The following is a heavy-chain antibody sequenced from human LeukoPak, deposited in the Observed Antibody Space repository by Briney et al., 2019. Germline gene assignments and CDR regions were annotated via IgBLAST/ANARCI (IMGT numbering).Heavy chain of an antibody. V-gene: IGHV1-18*01. CDR3: AREFNVMALDY. CDR2: ISAYNGNT. J-gene: IGHJ4*02. Sequence: ASVKVSCKASGYTFTSYGISWVRQAPGQGLEWMGWISAYNGNTNYAQKLQGRVTMTTDTSASTAYMELSSLRSEDTAVYYCAREFNVMALDYWGQGTLVTVSS. CDR1: GYTFTSYG. D-gene: IGHD5-24*01.